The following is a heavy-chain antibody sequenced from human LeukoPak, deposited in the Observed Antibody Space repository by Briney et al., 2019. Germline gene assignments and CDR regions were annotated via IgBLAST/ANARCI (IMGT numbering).Heavy chain of an antibody. Sequence: PSETLSLTCAVYGGSFSGYYWSWIRQPPGKGLEWIGEINHSGSTNYNPSLKSRVTISVGTSKNQFSLKLSSVTAADTAVYYCARSYPYCSSTSCPYVFDPWGQGTLVTVSS. V-gene: IGHV4-34*01. CDR3: ARSYPYCSSTSCPYVFDP. CDR2: INHSGST. J-gene: IGHJ5*02. D-gene: IGHD2-2*01. CDR1: GGSFSGYY.